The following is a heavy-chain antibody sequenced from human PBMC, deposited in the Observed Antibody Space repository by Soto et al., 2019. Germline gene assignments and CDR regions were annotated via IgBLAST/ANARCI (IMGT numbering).Heavy chain of an antibody. J-gene: IGHJ3*02. CDR1: GYSFTSYW. V-gene: IGHV5-51*01. CDR2: IYPGDSDT. D-gene: IGHD3-3*01. CDR3: ARPRYDFWSGYYPDDAFDI. Sequence: PGESLKISCKGSGYSFTSYWIGWVRQMPGKGLEWMGIIYPGDSDTRCSPSFQGQVTISADKSISTAYLQWSSLKASDTAMYYCARPRYDFWSGYYPDDAFDIWGQGTMVTVSS.